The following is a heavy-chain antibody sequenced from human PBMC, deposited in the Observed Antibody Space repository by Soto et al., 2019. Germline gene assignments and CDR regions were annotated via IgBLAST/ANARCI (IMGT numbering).Heavy chain of an antibody. Sequence: GGSLRLSCAASGFSFSMYSMSWVRQAPGKVLEWVSAIVGSGNGTFYADSVMGRFTISRDNSQNTLYLQMNSLRAEDTAMYYCAKAPRPNTSSPHHWGQGTLVTVSS. V-gene: IGHV3-23*01. D-gene: IGHD6-13*01. CDR1: GFSFSMYS. CDR3: AKAPRPNTSSPHH. J-gene: IGHJ5*02. CDR2: IVGSGNGT.